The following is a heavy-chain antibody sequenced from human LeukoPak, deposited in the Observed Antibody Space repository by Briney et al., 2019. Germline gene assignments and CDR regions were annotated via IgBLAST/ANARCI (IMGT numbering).Heavy chain of an antibody. Sequence: GESLKISCKGSGYSFTTYWIGWVRQMPGKGLEWMGIIYPGDSDTRYSPSFQGQVTISADKSISTAYLQWSSLKASDTAMYYCARRGAVAAPHYYYYYGMDVWGQGTTVTVSS. V-gene: IGHV5-51*01. D-gene: IGHD2-15*01. CDR1: GYSFTTYW. CDR2: IYPGDSDT. CDR3: ARRGAVAAPHYYYYYGMDV. J-gene: IGHJ6*02.